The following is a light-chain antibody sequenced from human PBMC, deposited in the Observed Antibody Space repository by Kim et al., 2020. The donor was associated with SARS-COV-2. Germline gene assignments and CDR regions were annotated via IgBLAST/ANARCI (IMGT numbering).Light chain of an antibody. V-gene: IGKV3-11*01. CDR3: KQSSKWAALT. CDR2: DAS. Sequence: EIVLTQSPATLSLSPGERATLSCRASQSVGRNLAWYQQKPGQAPRLLLYDASNRATGIPARFSGSGSGTDFTLTISSLEPEDFAVYYCKQSSKWAALTFGGGTKMEIK. J-gene: IGKJ4*01. CDR1: QSVGRN.